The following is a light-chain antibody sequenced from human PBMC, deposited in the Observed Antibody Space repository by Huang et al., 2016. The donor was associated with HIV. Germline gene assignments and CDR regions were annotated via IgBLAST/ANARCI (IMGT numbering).Light chain of an antibody. V-gene: IGKV1D-13*01. J-gene: IGKJ4*01. CDR2: DAS. Sequence: AIQLTQSPSSLSASVGDRVTITCRESQGMSGTLAWYQQKPGRAPKLLIYDASTLESGVPSRFSGSESGTDFTLTINSLQPEDFATYYCQQFNDYPLTFGGGTKVEIK. CDR3: QQFNDYPLT. CDR1: QGMSGT.